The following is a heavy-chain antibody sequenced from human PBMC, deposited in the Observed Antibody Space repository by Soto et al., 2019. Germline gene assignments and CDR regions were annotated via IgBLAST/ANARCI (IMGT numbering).Heavy chain of an antibody. CDR1: GFTFSSYW. CDR2: IKQDRSEK. J-gene: IGHJ4*02. V-gene: IGHV3-7*03. D-gene: IGHD5-18*01. CDR3: ARPRSYRPYYFDR. Sequence: EVQLVESGGGLVQPGGSLRLSCAASGFTFSSYWISWFRQAPGKGLEWVSNIKQDRSEKYDVDSVKGRFTSSRDTAKNSLSLQMNTLRAEDTDVYYFARPRSYRPYYFDRWGQGSLVIVSS.